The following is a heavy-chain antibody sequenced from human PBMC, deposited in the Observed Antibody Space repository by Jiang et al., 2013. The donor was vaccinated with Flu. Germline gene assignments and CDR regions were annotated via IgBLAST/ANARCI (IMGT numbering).Heavy chain of an antibody. V-gene: IGHV4-4*02. D-gene: IGHD3-22*01. CDR2: IYHNGGT. CDR3: ARRSYDSSALDS. CDR1: DDSITGTYW. Sequence: GSGLVKPSGTLSLTCTVSDDSITGTYWWSWLRLSPGRGLEWIGEIYHNGGTNYNPSLRSRVTISVDTSRNQFSLKLPSVTAADAAVYYCARRSYDSSALDSWGQGTLVTVSS. J-gene: IGHJ4*02.